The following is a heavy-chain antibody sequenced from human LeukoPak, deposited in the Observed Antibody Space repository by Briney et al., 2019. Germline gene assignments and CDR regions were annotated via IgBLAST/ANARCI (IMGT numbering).Heavy chain of an antibody. CDR1: GFTFSSYE. Sequence: AGGSLRLSCAASGFTFSSYEMNWVRQAPGKGLEWVSYISSSGSTIYYADSVKGRFTISRDNAKNSLYLPMNSLRAEDTAVYYCAHQSVYCSSTSCYGTFDYWGQGTLVTVSS. J-gene: IGHJ4*02. V-gene: IGHV3-48*03. CDR3: AHQSVYCSSTSCYGTFDY. D-gene: IGHD2-2*01. CDR2: ISSSGSTI.